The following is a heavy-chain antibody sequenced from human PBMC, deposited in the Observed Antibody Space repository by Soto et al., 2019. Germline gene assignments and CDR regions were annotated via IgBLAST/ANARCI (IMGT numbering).Heavy chain of an antibody. CDR2: IIPIFGTA. Sequence: SVKVSCKASGGTFSSYAISWVRQAPGQGLEWMGGIIPIFGTANYAQKFQGRVTITADESTSTAYMELSSLRSGDTAVYYCARIAAAGPRPDYWGQGTLVTSPQ. J-gene: IGHJ4*02. CDR1: GGTFSSYA. V-gene: IGHV1-69*13. CDR3: ARIAAAGPRPDY. D-gene: IGHD6-13*01.